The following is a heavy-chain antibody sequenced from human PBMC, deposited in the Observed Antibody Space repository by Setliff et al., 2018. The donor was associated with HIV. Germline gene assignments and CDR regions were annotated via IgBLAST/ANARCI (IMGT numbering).Heavy chain of an antibody. CDR3: AREYSSSSRWFDP. CDR1: GGSFSGYH. V-gene: IGHV4-59*01. D-gene: IGHD6-6*01. Sequence: PSETLSLTCAVYGGSFSGYHWSWIRQPPGKGLEWIGYIYYSGSTNYNPSLKSRVTISVDTSKNPFSLELTSVTPADTAVYYCAREYSSSSRWFDPWGQGTLVTVSS. J-gene: IGHJ5*02. CDR2: IYYSGST.